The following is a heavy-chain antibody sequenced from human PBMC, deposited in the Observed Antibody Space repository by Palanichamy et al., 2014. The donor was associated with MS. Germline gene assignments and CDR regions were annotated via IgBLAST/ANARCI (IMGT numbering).Heavy chain of an antibody. Sequence: QVQLVQSGAEVKKPGSSVKVSCKASGGTFSSYAISWVRQAPGQGLEWMGRIIPILGIANYAQKFQGRVTITADKSTSTAYMELSSLRSEDTAVYYCARDKFTGPYDILTGYYKHYYGMDVWGQGTTVTVSS. J-gene: IGHJ6*02. CDR1: GGTFSSYA. CDR3: ARDKFTGPYDILTGYYKHYYGMDV. D-gene: IGHD3-9*01. CDR2: IIPILGIA. V-gene: IGHV1-69*04.